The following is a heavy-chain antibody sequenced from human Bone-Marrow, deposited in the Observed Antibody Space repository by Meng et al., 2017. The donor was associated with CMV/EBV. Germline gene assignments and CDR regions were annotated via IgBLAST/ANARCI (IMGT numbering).Heavy chain of an antibody. CDR1: FTSYD. V-gene: IGHV1-8*03. Sequence: FTSYDINWVRQATGQGLEWMGWMNPNSGNTGYAQKFQGRVTITRNTSISTAYMELSSLRSEDTAVYYCARVGYYDFWSGYYTPYYFDYWGQGTLVTVSS. CDR3: ARVGYYDFWSGYYTPYYFDY. J-gene: IGHJ4*02. CDR2: MNPNSGNT. D-gene: IGHD3-3*01.